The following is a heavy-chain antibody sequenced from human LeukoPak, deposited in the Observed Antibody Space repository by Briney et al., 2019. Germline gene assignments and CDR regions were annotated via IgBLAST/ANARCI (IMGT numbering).Heavy chain of an antibody. J-gene: IGHJ1*01. Sequence: SQTLSLTCTVSGGSISSGGCYWSWIRQPPGKGLEWIGYIYHSGSTYYNPSLKSRVTISVDRSKNQFSLKLSSVTAADTAVYYCARDYGDVVPAATEYFQHWGQGTLVTVSS. CDR3: ARDYGDVVPAATEYFQH. CDR1: GGSISSGGCY. D-gene: IGHD2-2*01. CDR2: IYHSGST. V-gene: IGHV4-30-2*01.